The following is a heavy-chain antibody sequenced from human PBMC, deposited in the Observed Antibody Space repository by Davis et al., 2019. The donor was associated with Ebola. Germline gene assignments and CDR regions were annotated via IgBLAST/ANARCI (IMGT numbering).Heavy chain of an antibody. D-gene: IGHD1-14*01. J-gene: IGHJ4*02. Sequence: ASVKVSCKASGYTFKNSAISWVRQAPGQGLEWMGRIYPFNGATNFADNFQGRVTMTTDMSITTAYMELSSLNSDDTAIYYCARPILPEVTHCGVDYWGQGTLLTVSS. V-gene: IGHV1-18*01. CDR3: ARPILPEVTHCGVDY. CDR2: IYPFNGAT. CDR1: GYTFKNSA.